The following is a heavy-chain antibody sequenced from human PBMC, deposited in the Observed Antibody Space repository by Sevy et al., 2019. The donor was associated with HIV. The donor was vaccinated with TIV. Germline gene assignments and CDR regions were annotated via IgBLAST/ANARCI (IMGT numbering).Heavy chain of an antibody. D-gene: IGHD6-19*01. CDR1: GFTFSSYA. J-gene: IGHJ4*02. V-gene: IGHV3-23*01. Sequence: GGSLRLSCAASGFTFSSYAMSWVRQAPGKGLEWVSPISGTGSITYYADSVRGRFTISRDNSNNILYLQMNSLRAEDTAVYFCAKGSHNTGWFPDYWGQGTQVTVSS. CDR2: ISGTGSIT. CDR3: AKGSHNTGWFPDY.